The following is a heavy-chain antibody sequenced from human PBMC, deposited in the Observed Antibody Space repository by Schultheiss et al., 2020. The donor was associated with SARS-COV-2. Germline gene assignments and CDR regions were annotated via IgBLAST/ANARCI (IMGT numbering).Heavy chain of an antibody. Sequence: GESLKISCAASGFTFSSYAMHWVRQAPGKGLEWVAVISYDGSNKYYADSVKGRFTISRDNSKNTLYLQMNSLRAEDTAVYYCAKDRLRNYPYYFDYWGQGTLVTVSS. CDR1: GFTFSSYA. J-gene: IGHJ4*02. V-gene: IGHV3-30-3*01. CDR2: ISYDGSNK. CDR3: AKDRLRNYPYYFDY. D-gene: IGHD5-24*01.